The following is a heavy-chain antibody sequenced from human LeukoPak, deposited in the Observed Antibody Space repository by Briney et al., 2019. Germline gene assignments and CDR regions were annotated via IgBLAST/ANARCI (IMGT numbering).Heavy chain of an antibody. Sequence: PGGSLRLSCAASGFTFDDYAMHWVRQAPGKGLEWVSGISWNSGSRGYADSVKGRFTISRDNAKNSLYLQMNSLRTEDTALYYCAKDSDSRGFYSHYFDYWGQGTLVTVSS. CDR2: ISWNSGSR. CDR1: GFTFDDYA. CDR3: AKDSDSRGFYSHYFDY. D-gene: IGHD3-22*01. J-gene: IGHJ4*02. V-gene: IGHV3-9*01.